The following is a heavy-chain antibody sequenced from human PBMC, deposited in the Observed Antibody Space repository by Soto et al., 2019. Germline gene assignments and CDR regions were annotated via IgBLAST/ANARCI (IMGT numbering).Heavy chain of an antibody. CDR1: GYTFTGYY. CDR2: INPNSGGT. J-gene: IGHJ6*02. V-gene: IGHV1-2*02. D-gene: IGHD6-19*01. Sequence: ASVKVSCKASGYTFTGYYMNWVRQAPGQGLEWMGWINPNSGGTNYAQKFQGRVTMTRDTSISTAYMELSRLRSDDTAVYYCASFHEQWLPRGRYGMDVWGQGTTVTSP. CDR3: ASFHEQWLPRGRYGMDV.